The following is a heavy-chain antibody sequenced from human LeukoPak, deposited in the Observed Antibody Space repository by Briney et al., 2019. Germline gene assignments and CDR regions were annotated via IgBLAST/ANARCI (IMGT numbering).Heavy chain of an antibody. Sequence: PSETLSLTCTVSGGSISSSSYYWGWIRQAPGKGLEWVSYISSSGSTIYYADSVKGRFTISRDNAKNSLYLQMNSLRAEDTAVYYCAREGVYSSSWTQGAFDYWGQGTLVTVSS. J-gene: IGHJ4*02. D-gene: IGHD6-13*01. CDR1: GGSISSSSYY. V-gene: IGHV3-11*04. CDR2: ISSSGSTI. CDR3: AREGVYSSSWTQGAFDY.